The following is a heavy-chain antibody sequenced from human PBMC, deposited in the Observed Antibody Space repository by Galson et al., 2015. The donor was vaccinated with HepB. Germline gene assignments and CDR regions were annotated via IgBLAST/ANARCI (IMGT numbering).Heavy chain of an antibody. D-gene: IGHD3-16*01. CDR2: IKQDGSEK. J-gene: IGHJ3*02. Sequence: SLRLSCAASGFTFSNYCMNWVRQAPGKGLEWVANIKQDGSEKHYVESVEGRFTISRDNAKNSVDLQMSSLRAEDTAVYYCARASCGEWGSDAVDIWGQGTMVTVSS. CDR3: ARASCGEWGSDAVDI. V-gene: IGHV3-7*01. CDR1: GFTFSNYC.